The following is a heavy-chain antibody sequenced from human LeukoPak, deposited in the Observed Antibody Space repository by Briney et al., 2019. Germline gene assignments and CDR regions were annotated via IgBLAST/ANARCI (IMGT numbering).Heavy chain of an antibody. Sequence: GGSLRLSCAASGFTFSSFWMNWVRQAPGKGLEWVANINQDGSGKYYVDSVKGRFIISRDNAQNSLYLQMNTLRAEDTAVYYCARDNWGSPSHWFDPWGQGTLVTVSS. D-gene: IGHD7-27*01. V-gene: IGHV3-7*01. CDR3: ARDNWGSPSHWFDP. J-gene: IGHJ5*02. CDR1: GFTFSSFW. CDR2: INQDGSGK.